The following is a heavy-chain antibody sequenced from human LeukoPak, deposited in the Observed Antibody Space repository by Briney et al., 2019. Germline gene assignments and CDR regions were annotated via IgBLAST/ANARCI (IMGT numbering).Heavy chain of an antibody. D-gene: IGHD4-17*01. CDR3: ERAEWGGDYGAPRKGTPGFDY. J-gene: IGHJ4*02. CDR1: GGSFSGYY. Sequence: SETLSLTCAVYGGSFSGYYWSWIRQPPGKGLEWIGEINHSGSTNYNPSLKSRVTISVDTSKNQFSLKLSSVTAADTAVYYCERAEWGGDYGAPRKGTPGFDYGAREPWVTVSS. CDR2: INHSGST. V-gene: IGHV4-34*01.